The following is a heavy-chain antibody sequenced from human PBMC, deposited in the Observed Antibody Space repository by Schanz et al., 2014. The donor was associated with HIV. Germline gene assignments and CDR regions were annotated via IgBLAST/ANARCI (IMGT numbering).Heavy chain of an antibody. CDR3: AKGSNYYGLDV. CDR2: ISYDGSNK. J-gene: IGHJ6*02. V-gene: IGHV3-30*18. D-gene: IGHD3-10*01. CDR1: GFNFRTYS. Sequence: VQLVESGGGWIQPGESLRLSCAASGFNFRTYSMNWVRQAPGKGLEWVAFISYDGSNKYYADSVKGRFTISRDNSKNTLYLQMNTLRAEDTAVYYCAKGSNYYGLDVWGQGTTVTVSS.